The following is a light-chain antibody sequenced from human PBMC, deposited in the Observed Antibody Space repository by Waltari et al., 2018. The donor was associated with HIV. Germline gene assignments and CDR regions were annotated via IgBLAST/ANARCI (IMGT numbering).Light chain of an antibody. Sequence: SALTQPPSASGSPGQSVTLTRTGTSSAVGAYNYASWYQQHPGKAPKLLISEVSKRPSGVPDRFSGSKSGNTASLTVSGLQAEDEADYYCLSYTGGNRVIFGGGTKLTVL. CDR3: LSYTGGNRVI. V-gene: IGLV2-8*01. CDR2: EVS. CDR1: SSAVGAYNY. J-gene: IGLJ2*01.